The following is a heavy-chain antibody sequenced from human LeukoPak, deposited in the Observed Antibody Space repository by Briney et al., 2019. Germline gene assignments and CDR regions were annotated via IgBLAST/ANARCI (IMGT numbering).Heavy chain of an antibody. CDR3: ASAQYQVPGMDV. V-gene: IGHV4-59*01. D-gene: IGHD2-2*01. Sequence: SETLSLTCTDSGGSISSYYWSWIRQPPGKGLEWIGYIYYSGSTNYNPSLKSRVTISVDTSKNQFSLKLSSVTAADTAVYYCASAQYQVPGMDVWGQGTTVTVSS. CDR1: GGSISSYY. CDR2: IYYSGST. J-gene: IGHJ6*02.